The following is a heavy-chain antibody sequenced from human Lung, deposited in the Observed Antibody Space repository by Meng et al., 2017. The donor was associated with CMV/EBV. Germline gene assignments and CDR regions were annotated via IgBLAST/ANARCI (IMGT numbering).Heavy chain of an antibody. CDR3: ARVVTALWGYYFDY. CDR2: IYHSGST. CDR1: GGAISSSNW. D-gene: IGHD2-21*02. J-gene: IGHJ4*02. Sequence: QGRSQGSGPGLGKPSVTLPLPCAVSGGAISSSNWWSWVRQPPGKGLEWIGEIYHSGSTNYNPSLKSRVTISVDKSKNQFSLKLSSVTAADTAVYYCARVVTALWGYYFDYWGQGTLVTVSS. V-gene: IGHV4-4*02.